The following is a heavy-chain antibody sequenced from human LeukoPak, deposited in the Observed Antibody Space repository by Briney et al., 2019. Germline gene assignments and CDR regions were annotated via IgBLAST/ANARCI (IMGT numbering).Heavy chain of an antibody. CDR3: ARDYYGSGSYYKDY. CDR2: ISSSSSYI. CDR1: GFTFSSYS. J-gene: IGHJ4*02. Sequence: GGSLRFSCAASGFTFSSYSMNWVRQAPGKGLEWVSSISSSSSYIYYADSVKGRFTISRDNAKNSLYLQMNSLRAEDTAVYYCARDYYGSGSYYKDYWGQGTLVTVSS. D-gene: IGHD3-10*01. V-gene: IGHV3-21*01.